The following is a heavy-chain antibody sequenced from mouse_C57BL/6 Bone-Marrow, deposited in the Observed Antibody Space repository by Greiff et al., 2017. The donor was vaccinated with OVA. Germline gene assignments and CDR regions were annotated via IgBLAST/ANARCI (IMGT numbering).Heavy chain of an antibody. D-gene: IGHD5-5*01. CDR2: INPSSGYT. Sequence: QVQLQQSGAELARPGASVKMSCKASGYTFTSYTMHWVKQRPGQGLEWIGYINPSSGYTKYNQKFKDKATLTADKSSSTAYMQLSSLTSEDSAVYSCAREGMGLPFDYWGQGTTLTVSS. CDR1: GYTFTSYT. V-gene: IGHV1-4*01. J-gene: IGHJ2*01. CDR3: AREGMGLPFDY.